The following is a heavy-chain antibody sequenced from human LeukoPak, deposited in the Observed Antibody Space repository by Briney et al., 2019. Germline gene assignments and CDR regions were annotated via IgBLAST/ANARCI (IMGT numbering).Heavy chain of an antibody. Sequence: GGSLRLSRAASGFTFDDYGMSWVRRAPGKGLEWVSGINWNGGSTGYADSVKGRFTISRDNAKNSLYLQMNSLRAEDTALYYCARATYYYDSSGYYHIRDYFDYWGQGTLVTVSS. D-gene: IGHD3-22*01. CDR3: ARATYYYDSSGYYHIRDYFDY. CDR1: GFTFDDYG. J-gene: IGHJ4*02. V-gene: IGHV3-20*04. CDR2: INWNGGST.